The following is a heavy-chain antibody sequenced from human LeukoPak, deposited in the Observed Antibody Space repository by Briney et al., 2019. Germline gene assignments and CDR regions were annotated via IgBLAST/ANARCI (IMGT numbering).Heavy chain of an antibody. CDR2: VDPEDGET. CDR3: ATGRGGGGSYRYTFGY. V-gene: IGHV1-69-2*01. D-gene: IGHD3-16*02. J-gene: IGHJ4*02. CDR1: GYTFTDYY. Sequence: VKVSCKVSGYTFTDYYMHWVQQAPGKGLEWMGLVDPEDGETIYAEKFQGRVTITADTSTDTAYMELSSLRSEDTAVYYCATGRGGGGSYRYTFGYWGQGTPVTVSS.